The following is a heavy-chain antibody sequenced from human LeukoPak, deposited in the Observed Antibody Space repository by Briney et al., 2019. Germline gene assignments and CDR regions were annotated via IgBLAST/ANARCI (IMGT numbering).Heavy chain of an antibody. CDR1: GFTFSSYA. CDR3: AKDEDIVVVPAAAPKFYYYYGMDV. Sequence: GGSLRLSCAASGFTFSSYAMSWVRQAPGKGLEWVSAISGSGGSTYYADSVKGRFTISRDNSKNTLYLQMNSLRAEGTAVYYCAKDEDIVVVPAAAPKFYYYYGMDVWGQGTTVTVSS. J-gene: IGHJ6*02. D-gene: IGHD2-2*01. CDR2: ISGSGGST. V-gene: IGHV3-23*01.